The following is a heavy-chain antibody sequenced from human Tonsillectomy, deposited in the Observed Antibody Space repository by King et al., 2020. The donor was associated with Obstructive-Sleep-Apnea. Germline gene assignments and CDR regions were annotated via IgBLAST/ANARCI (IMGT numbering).Heavy chain of an antibody. CDR2: LTPIFGTA. CDR1: GDTFKSYA. CDR3: ARDRGYFGSGVYQTLDFDF. D-gene: IGHD2-15*01. J-gene: IGHJ4*02. V-gene: IGHV1-69*06. Sequence: QLVQSGSEMKKPGSSVKVSCKASGDTFKSYAINWVRQARGQGFEWMGRLTPIFGTAMYAQRFQGRVTITADKSTSTVFMELKRLKSEDTAVYYCARDRGYFGSGVYQTLDFDFWGQGTLVTVSS.